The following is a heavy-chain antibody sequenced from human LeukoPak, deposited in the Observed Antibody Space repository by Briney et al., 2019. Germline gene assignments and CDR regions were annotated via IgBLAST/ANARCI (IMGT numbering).Heavy chain of an antibody. Sequence: SVKVSCKASGGTFSSYAISWVRQAPGQGLEWMGGIIPIFGTANYAQKFQGRVTITADKSTSTAYMELSSLRSEDTAVYYCARGGDWNHYYYYYYMDVWGKGTTVTVSS. D-gene: IGHD1-1*01. CDR3: ARGGDWNHYYYYYYMDV. CDR1: GGTFSSYA. J-gene: IGHJ6*03. CDR2: IIPIFGTA. V-gene: IGHV1-69*06.